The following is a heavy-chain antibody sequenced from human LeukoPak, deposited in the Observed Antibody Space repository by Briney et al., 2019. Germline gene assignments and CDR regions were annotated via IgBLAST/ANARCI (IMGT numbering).Heavy chain of an antibody. CDR2: IKQDGSEI. V-gene: IGHV3-7*01. CDR3: AREAGYDTGGYPRDY. CDR1: GFNFNSYW. J-gene: IGHJ4*02. Sequence: GGSLRLSCAASGFNFNSYWMSWVRQAPGKGLECVANIKQDGSEIYFVDSVKGRFTISRDNSKNTLYLQMNSLRAEDTAIYYCAREAGYDTGGYPRDYWGQGTLVTVSS. D-gene: IGHD2-8*02.